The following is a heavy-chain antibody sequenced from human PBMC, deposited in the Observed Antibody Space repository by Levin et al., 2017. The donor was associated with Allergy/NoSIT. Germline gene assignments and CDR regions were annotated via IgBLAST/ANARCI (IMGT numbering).Heavy chain of an antibody. D-gene: IGHD3-3*01. CDR1: GYTFSSYA. Sequence: WASVKVSCKASGYTFSSYAISWVRQAPGQGLEWMGWISGYNGNTDYAQKFQGRVTMTTDTPTSTAYMEPRGLRSDGTAVYYCARELHGYYYFDYWGQGTLVTVSS. CDR2: ISGYNGNT. V-gene: IGHV1-18*01. J-gene: IGHJ4*02. CDR3: ARELHGYYYFDY.